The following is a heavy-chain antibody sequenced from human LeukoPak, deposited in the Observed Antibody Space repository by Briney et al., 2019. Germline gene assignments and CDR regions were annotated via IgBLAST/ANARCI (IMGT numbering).Heavy chain of an antibody. Sequence: PSQTLSLTCAVSGGSISSGGYSWSWIRQPPGKGLEWIGYIYHSGSTYYNPSLKSRVTISVDRSKNQFSLKLSSVTGADTAVYYCARGGSSGGSWGLEYFQHWGQGTLVTVSS. CDR3: ARGGSSGGSWGLEYFQH. J-gene: IGHJ1*01. CDR1: GGSISSGGYS. CDR2: IYHSGST. D-gene: IGHD2-15*01. V-gene: IGHV4-30-2*01.